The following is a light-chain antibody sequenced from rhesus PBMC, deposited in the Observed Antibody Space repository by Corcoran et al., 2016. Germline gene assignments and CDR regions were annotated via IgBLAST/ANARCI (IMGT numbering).Light chain of an antibody. J-gene: IGLJ1*01. V-gene: IGLV2S7*01. CDR2: GVS. Sequence: QSAPTQPPSVSGSPGQSVPISCTGTSSVIGGYNYVYWYQQHPGKAPKLMIYGVSNRPSGVSDRFSGSKSGNTASLTISGLHAEDVAYYYCCSYTSRSTYIFGAGTRLTVL. CDR1: SSVIGGYNY. CDR3: CSYTSRSTYI.